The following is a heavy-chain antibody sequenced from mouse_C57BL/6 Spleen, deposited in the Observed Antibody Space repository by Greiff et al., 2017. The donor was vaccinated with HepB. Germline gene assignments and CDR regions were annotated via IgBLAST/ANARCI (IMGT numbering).Heavy chain of an antibody. CDR3: ARRLRYLYYFDY. V-gene: IGHV5-17*01. J-gene: IGHJ2*01. Sequence: DVMLVESGGGLVKPGGSLKLSCAASGFTFSDYGMHWVRQAPEKGLEWVAYISSGSSTIYYADTVKGRFTISRDNAKNTLFLQMTSLRSEDTAMYYCARRLRYLYYFDYWGQGTTLTVSS. CDR2: ISSGSSTI. D-gene: IGHD1-1*01. CDR1: GFTFSDYG.